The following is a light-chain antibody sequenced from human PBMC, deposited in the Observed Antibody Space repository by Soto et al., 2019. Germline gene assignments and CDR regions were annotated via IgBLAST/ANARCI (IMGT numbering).Light chain of an antibody. CDR1: TSNIGTNS. J-gene: IGLJ2*01. CDR3: AAWDASLNGVL. V-gene: IGLV1-44*01. CDR2: DSN. Sequence: QLVLTQPPSASGTPGQRVTVSCSGSTSNIGTNSVNWYHQLPGTAPKLLIYDSNERPSGVPERFSGSKSGTSASLAISGLQSEDEADYYCAAWDASLNGVLFGGGTKLTVL.